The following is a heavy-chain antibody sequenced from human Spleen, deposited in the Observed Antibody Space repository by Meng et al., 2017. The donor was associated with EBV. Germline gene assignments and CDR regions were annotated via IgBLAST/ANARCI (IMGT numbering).Heavy chain of an antibody. D-gene: IGHD5-24*01. Sequence: VQSADSGEALAPPGGSLRLSCAASGFSFRTYWMHWVRQAPEKGLVWVARTNEDGRITDYADAVKGRFTISRDNTKNILYLQMNSLRSEDTATYFCSRDLAGADDVWGQGDLVTVSS. J-gene: IGHJ4*02. CDR1: GFSFRTYW. CDR3: SRDLAGADDV. V-gene: IGHV3-74*01. CDR2: TNEDGRIT.